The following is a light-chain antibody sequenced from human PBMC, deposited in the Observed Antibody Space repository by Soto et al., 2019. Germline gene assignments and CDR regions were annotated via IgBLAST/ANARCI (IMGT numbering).Light chain of an antibody. J-gene: IGKJ2*01. CDR3: QQGYSTPPT. V-gene: IGKV1-39*01. Sequence: DIQMTQSPSSLSASVGDRVTITCRASQSISAYLNWYQQKPGKAPKLLIYSASTLQSGVPSRFSGSGSGTGFTLTISSLQPEDFATYYCQQGYSTPPTFGQGTKLEIK. CDR1: QSISAY. CDR2: SAS.